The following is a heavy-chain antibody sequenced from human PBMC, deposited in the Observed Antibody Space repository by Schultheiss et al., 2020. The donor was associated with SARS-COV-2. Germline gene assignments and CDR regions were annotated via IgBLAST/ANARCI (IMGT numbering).Heavy chain of an antibody. V-gene: IGHV1-2*02. D-gene: IGHD3-3*02. CDR2: INPNSGGT. CDR1: GYTFTGYY. CDR3: ARSGRHFQSDY. Sequence: ASVKVSCKASGYTFTGYYMHWVRQAPGQGLEWMGWINPNSGGTSYAQKFQGRVTMTRDTSTSTVYMELSSLRSEDTAVYYCARSGRHFQSDYWGQGTLVTVSS. J-gene: IGHJ4*02.